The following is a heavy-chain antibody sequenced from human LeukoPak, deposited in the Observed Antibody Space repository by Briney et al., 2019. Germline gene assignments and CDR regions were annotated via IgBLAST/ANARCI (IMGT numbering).Heavy chain of an antibody. V-gene: IGHV3-23*01. J-gene: IGHJ4*02. D-gene: IGHD3-3*01. CDR3: AKDHYDFWSGYYIN. CDR1: GFTFSSYA. CDR2: ISGSGGST. Sequence: GGSLRLSCAASGFTFSSYAMSWVRQAPGKGLEWVSAISGSGGSTYYADSVKGRFTISRDNSKNTLYLQMNSLRAEDTAVYYCAKDHYDFWSGYYINWGQGTLVTVSS.